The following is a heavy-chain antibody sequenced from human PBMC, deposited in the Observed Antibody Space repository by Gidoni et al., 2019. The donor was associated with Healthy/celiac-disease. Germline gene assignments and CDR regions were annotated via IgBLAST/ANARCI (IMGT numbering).Heavy chain of an antibody. CDR1: GFTFSSYW. CDR3: ARVGPLGVVAATRYYYYGMDV. J-gene: IGHJ6*02. Sequence: EVQLVESGGGLVQPGGSLRLSCAASGFTFSSYWMSWVRQAPGKGLEWVANIKQDGSEKYYVDSVKGRFTISRDNAKNSLYLQMNSLRAEDTAVYYCARVGPLGVVAATRYYYYGMDVWGQGTTVTVSS. V-gene: IGHV3-7*04. D-gene: IGHD2-15*01. CDR2: IKQDGSEK.